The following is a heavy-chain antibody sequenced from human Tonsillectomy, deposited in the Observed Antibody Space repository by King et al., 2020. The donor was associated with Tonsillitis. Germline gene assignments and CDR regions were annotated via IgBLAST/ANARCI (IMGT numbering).Heavy chain of an antibody. CDR2: IYDSART. CDR3: ARSHINSGYDHWGDYFDY. V-gene: IGHV4-39*01. Sequence: QLQLQESGPGLVKPSETLSLTCTVSGDSVSSSDYSWGWIRQPPGKGLEWIGNIYDSARTYYNPSLKSRVTISVDTSKNQFSLKLNSVTAADTAVYYCARSHINSGYDHWGDYFDYWGQGTLVTVSS. D-gene: IGHD5-12*01. J-gene: IGHJ4*02. CDR1: GDSVSSSDYS.